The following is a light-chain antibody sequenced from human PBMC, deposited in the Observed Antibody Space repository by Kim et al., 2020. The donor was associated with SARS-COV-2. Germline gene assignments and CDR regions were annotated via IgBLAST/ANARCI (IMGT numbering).Light chain of an antibody. V-gene: IGLV2-11*01. CDR3: CSYAGSYTWV. CDR2: EVS. J-gene: IGLJ3*02. CDR1: GSDVGGYTY. Sequence: GQSANVPPSGTGSDVGGYTYASWYHQHPGKAPKRMIYEVSKRPSGVPDRFSGAKAGNTASLTISGLQAEDEADYYCCSYAGSYTWVFGGGTQLTVL.